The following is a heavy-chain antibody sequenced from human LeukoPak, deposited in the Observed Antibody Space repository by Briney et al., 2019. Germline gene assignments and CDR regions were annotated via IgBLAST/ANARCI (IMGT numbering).Heavy chain of an antibody. V-gene: IGHV3-33*01. Sequence: GGSLRLCCAASGFTFSNYGMHWVRQAPGKGLEWVAVIWYDGSNKYYADSVKGRFTISRDYSKNTLYLQMNSLRAEDTALYYCARDPPHYSSSWYYFDSWGQGTLVTVSS. CDR1: GFTFSNYG. CDR3: ARDPPHYSSSWYYFDS. D-gene: IGHD6-13*01. CDR2: IWYDGSNK. J-gene: IGHJ4*02.